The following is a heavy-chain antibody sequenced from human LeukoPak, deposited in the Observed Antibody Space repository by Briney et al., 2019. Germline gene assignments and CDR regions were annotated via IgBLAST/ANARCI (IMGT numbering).Heavy chain of an antibody. CDR3: AKRNTMVRGGPCFDY. Sequence: GSLRLSCAASGFTFSNYGMHWVRQAPGKGLEWVAFIRYDGSNKYYADSVKGRFTISRDNSKDTLYLQMNDLRPDDTAIYYCAKRNTMVRGGPCFDYWGQGLLVTVSS. J-gene: IGHJ4*02. CDR1: GFTFSNYG. D-gene: IGHD3-10*01. V-gene: IGHV3-30*02. CDR2: IRYDGSNK.